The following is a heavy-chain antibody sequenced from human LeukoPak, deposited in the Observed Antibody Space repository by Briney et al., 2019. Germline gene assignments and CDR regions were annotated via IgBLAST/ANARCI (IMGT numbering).Heavy chain of an antibody. J-gene: IGHJ6*02. Sequence: ASVKVSCKASGYTFTSYDINWVRQATGQGLEWMGWMNPNSGNTGYAQKFQGRVTMTRNTSISTAYMELSSLRSEDTAVYYCARFPRYSGYDLWNYYYYGMDVWGQGTTVTVSS. CDR1: GYTFTSYD. D-gene: IGHD5-12*01. CDR2: MNPNSGNT. V-gene: IGHV1-8*01. CDR3: ARFPRYSGYDLWNYYYYGMDV.